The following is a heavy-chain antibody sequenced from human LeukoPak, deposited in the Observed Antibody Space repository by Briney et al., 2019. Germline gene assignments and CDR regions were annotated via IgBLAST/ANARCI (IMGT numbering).Heavy chain of an antibody. V-gene: IGHV5-51*01. D-gene: IGHD3-9*01. CDR1: GYSFTSYW. CDR3: ASNYDILTGPFDP. J-gene: IGHJ5*02. Sequence: GESLKISCKGSGYSFTSYWIGWVRQLPGKGLEWMGIIYPGDSDTRYSPSFQGQVTISADKSISTAYLQWSSLQASDPAISYRASNYDILTGPFDPWGQGTLVTVSS. CDR2: IYPGDSDT.